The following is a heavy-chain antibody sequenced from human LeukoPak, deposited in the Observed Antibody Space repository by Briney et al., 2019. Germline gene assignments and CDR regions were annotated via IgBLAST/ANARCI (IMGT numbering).Heavy chain of an antibody. CDR3: AKAFYCPTPSCCVCDS. CDR2: ISASGARR. J-gene: IGHJ5*02. D-gene: IGHD2-8*01. CDR1: VFTSKNYA. Sequence: GWSLRLSCAASVFTSKNYAMKWVRQAPGKGLEWVSSISASGARRYYAASVSGRFTISRDNSMTTLHMPMNSLTAEDTAVYFSAKAFYCPTPSCCVCDSWGQGILVTVSS. V-gene: IGHV3-23*01.